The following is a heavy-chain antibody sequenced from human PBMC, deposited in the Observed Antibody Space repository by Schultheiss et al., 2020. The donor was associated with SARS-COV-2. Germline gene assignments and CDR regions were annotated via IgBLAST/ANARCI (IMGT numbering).Heavy chain of an antibody. CDR2: ISYDGSNK. J-gene: IGHJ4*02. V-gene: IGHV3-30*04. D-gene: IGHD2-8*01. Sequence: GGSLRLSCAASGFTFSSYAMHWVRQAPGKGLEWVAVISYDGSNKYYVDSVKGRFTISRDNSKNTLYLQMNSMRAEDTAKYYCAKDGGDGNNGDLDYWGQGTLVTVSS. CDR3: AKDGGDGNNGDLDY. CDR1: GFTFSSYA.